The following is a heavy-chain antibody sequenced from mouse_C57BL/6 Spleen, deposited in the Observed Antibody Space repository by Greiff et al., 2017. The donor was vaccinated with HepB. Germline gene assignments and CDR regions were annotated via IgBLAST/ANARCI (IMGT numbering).Heavy chain of an antibody. CDR2: IHPNSGST. CDR3: ARGSSYGETWFAY. V-gene: IGHV1-64*01. D-gene: IGHD1-1*01. CDR1: GYTFTSYW. Sequence: QVQLQQPGAELVKPGASVKLSCKASGYTFTSYWMHWVKQRPGQGLEWIGMIHPNSGSTNYNEKFKSKATLTVDKSSSTAYMQLSSLTSEDSAVYYCARGSSYGETWFAYWGQGTLVTVSA. J-gene: IGHJ3*01.